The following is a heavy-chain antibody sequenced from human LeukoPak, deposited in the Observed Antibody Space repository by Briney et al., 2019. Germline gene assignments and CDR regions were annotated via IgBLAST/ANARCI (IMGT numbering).Heavy chain of an antibody. J-gene: IGHJ4*02. V-gene: IGHV1-18*01. CDR1: GYTFTSSG. D-gene: IGHD3-22*01. Sequence: RASVRVSCKASGYTFTSSGISWVRQAPGQGLEWMGWISSYNGKTNYAQKFQGRVTMTTDTSTSTAYMELKSLRSDDTAVYYCARYYYDGDGASDYWGQGTLVTVSS. CDR3: ARYYYDGDGASDY. CDR2: ISSYNGKT.